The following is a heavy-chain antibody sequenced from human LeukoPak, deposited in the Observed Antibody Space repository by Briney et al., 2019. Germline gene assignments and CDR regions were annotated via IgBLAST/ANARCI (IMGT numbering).Heavy chain of an antibody. Sequence: ASVKVSCKASGYTFTSYYMHWVRQAPGQGLEWMGIINPSGGSTSYAQKFQGRVTMTRDTSTSTVYMELSSLRSEDTAVYYCARSAPVGRSSGYYPDYWGQGTLVTVSS. CDR3: ARSAPVGRSSGYYPDY. CDR2: INPSGGST. D-gene: IGHD3-22*01. CDR1: GYTFTSYY. V-gene: IGHV1-46*01. J-gene: IGHJ4*02.